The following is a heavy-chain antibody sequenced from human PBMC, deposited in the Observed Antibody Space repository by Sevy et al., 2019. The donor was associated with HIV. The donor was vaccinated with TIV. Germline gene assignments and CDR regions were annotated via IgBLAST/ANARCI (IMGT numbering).Heavy chain of an antibody. Sequence: GGSLRLSCEASRFTFNIYSMIWVRQAPGKGLEWVSSISSSSNYIYYADSVRGRFTISRDNSTNSLYLQMNSLRAEDTAVYYCATEELDSTSYHFDYWGQGTLVTVSS. CDR3: ATEELDSTSYHFDY. V-gene: IGHV3-21*01. J-gene: IGHJ4*02. CDR2: ISSSSNYI. D-gene: IGHD3-22*01. CDR1: RFTFNIYS.